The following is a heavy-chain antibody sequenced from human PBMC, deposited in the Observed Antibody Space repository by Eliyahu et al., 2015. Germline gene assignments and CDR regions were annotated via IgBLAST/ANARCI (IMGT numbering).Heavy chain of an antibody. V-gene: IGHV2-5*02. CDR3: ARTSTVATSAAQRLAFNY. D-gene: IGHD4-23*01. CDR2: IYWDDEK. J-gene: IGHJ4*02. CDR1: GFSLTTSGVG. Sequence: QITLKESGPTLVKPTQTLTLTCTFSGFSLTTSGVGLGWIRQPPGKALEWLAIIYWDDEKRYNPSLKSRLTITKDTSKNQVVLTMTNMDPVDTATYYCARTSTVATSAAQRLAFNYWGQGTLVTVSS.